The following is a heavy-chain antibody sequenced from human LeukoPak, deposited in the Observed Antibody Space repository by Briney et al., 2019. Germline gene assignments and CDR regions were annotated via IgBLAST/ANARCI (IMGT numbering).Heavy chain of an antibody. Sequence: PSQTLSLTCTVSGGPISSGSYYWSWIRQSAGNRLEWIGRLSTSGTTNYNPSLRSRITMSVDTSKNQFSLKVSSVTAADTAVYYCAREMGSSSLFDYWGQGTLVTVS. V-gene: IGHV4-61*02. CDR2: LSTSGTT. CDR1: GGPISSGSYY. D-gene: IGHD6-6*01. J-gene: IGHJ4*02. CDR3: AREMGSSSLFDY.